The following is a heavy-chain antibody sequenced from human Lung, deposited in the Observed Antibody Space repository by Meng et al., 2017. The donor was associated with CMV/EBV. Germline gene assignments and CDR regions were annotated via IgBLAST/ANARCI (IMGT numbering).Heavy chain of an antibody. D-gene: IGHD3-3*01. J-gene: IGHJ4*02. Sequence: GESXKIPRAASGFTFSSYSMNWVRQAPGKGLEWVSYISSSSSTIYYADSVKGRFTISRDNAKNSLYLQMNSLRAEDTAVYYCARVENYDFWSGYYSFPYYVDYWGQGTLVTVSS. V-gene: IGHV3-48*04. CDR3: ARVENYDFWSGYYSFPYYVDY. CDR2: ISSSSSTI. CDR1: GFTFSSYS.